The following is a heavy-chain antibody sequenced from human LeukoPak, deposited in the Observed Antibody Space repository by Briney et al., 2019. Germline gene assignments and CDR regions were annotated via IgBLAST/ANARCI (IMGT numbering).Heavy chain of an antibody. J-gene: IGHJ3*02. CDR2: INPNSGGT. CDR3: AREGIQLWLSDAFDI. CDR1: GYTFTGYY. D-gene: IGHD5-18*01. Sequence: GASVKVSCKASGYTFTGYYMRWVRQAPGQGLEWMGWINPNSGGTNYAQKFQGRVTMTRDTSISTAYMELSRLRSDDTAVYYCAREGIQLWLSDAFDIWGQGTMVTVSS. V-gene: IGHV1-2*02.